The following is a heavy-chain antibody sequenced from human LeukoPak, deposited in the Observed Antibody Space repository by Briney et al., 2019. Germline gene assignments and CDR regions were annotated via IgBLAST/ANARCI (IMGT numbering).Heavy chain of an antibody. J-gene: IGHJ4*02. CDR2: ISYDGTNK. V-gene: IGHV3-30*03. D-gene: IGHD4-17*01. CDR3: ARVADDGDYVDY. Sequence: PGGSLRLSCAASGFTFSSYGMHWVRQAPGKGLEWVASISYDGTNKYYVDSVRGRFTVSRDTSKNTLFLQMNSLRTEDTAVYYCARVADDGDYVDYWGQGTLVAVSS. CDR1: GFTFSSYG.